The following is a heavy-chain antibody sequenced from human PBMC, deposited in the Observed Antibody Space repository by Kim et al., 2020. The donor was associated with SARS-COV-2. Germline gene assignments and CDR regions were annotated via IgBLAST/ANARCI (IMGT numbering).Heavy chain of an antibody. J-gene: IGHJ6*03. V-gene: IGHV4-59*01. CDR1: GGSISSYY. Sequence: SETLSLTCTVSGGSISSYYWSWIRQPPGKGLEWIGYIYYSGSTNYNPSLKSRVTISVDTSKNQFSLKLSSVTAADTAVYYCARGEDFWSGYHGYYYYYMDVWGKGTPVTVSS. D-gene: IGHD3-3*01. CDR3: ARGEDFWSGYHGYYYYYMDV. CDR2: IYYSGST.